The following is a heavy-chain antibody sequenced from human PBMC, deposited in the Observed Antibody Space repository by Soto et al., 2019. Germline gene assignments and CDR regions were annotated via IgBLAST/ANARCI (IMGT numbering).Heavy chain of an antibody. CDR2: ISSSSSYI. CDR1: GFTFSSYS. J-gene: IGHJ6*02. V-gene: IGHV3-21*01. D-gene: IGHD6-13*01. Sequence: PGGSLRLSCAASGFTFSSYSMNWVRQAPGKGLEWVSSISSSSSYIYYADSVKGRFTISRDNAKNSLYLQMNSLRAEDTAVYYCARGLMYGSSWNYSMDVWGQGTTVTVSS. CDR3: ARGLMYGSSWNYSMDV.